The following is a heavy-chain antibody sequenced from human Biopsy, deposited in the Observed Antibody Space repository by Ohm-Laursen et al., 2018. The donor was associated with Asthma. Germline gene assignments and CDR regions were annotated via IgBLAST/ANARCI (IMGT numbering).Heavy chain of an antibody. CDR1: GGSINIGDYY. CDR2: IYYSGST. J-gene: IGHJ5*02. V-gene: IGHV4-31*03. CDR3: ARTTYGDDGFDP. Sequence: TLSLTCTVSGGSINIGDYYWSWIRQHPVKGLEWIGYIYYSGSTYYNPSLKSRVSISLDTSKNQFSLSLTSVTAADTAVYYCARTTYGDDGFDPWGQGTLVTVPP. D-gene: IGHD4-17*01.